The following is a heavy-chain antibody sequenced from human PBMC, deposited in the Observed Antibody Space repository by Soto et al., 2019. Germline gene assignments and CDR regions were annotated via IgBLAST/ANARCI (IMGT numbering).Heavy chain of an antibody. CDR1: GVTFSNSG. D-gene: IGHD3-22*01. CDR3: ARSRARAYYYDSSGYYSQFPH. V-gene: IGHV1-69*13. CDR2: IIPIFDTT. J-gene: IGHJ1*01. Sequence: ASVKVSCKASGVTFSNSGISWVRQAPGRVLEWMVGIIPIFDTTNYAQKLQGRITIIADESTNTAYMELSSLRSEDTAVYYCARSRARAYYYDSSGYYSQFPHWGQGTMVTVSS.